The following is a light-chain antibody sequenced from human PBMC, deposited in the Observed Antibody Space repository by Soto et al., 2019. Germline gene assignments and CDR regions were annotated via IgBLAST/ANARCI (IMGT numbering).Light chain of an antibody. CDR1: QSIRTN. V-gene: IGKV3-15*01. Sequence: EIELTQSPATLSVSAGGTVTLSCRASQSIRTNVAWYQQIPGQAPRLLVYGASTRATGVPARFSGSGSGIEFTLTISIMQSEDSAFDYCQRYFNWPLTWTFGPGTKVQIK. CDR2: GAS. CDR3: QRYFNWPLTWT. J-gene: IGKJ1*01.